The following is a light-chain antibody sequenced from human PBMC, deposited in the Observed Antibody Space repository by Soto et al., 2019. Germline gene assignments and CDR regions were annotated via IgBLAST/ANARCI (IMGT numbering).Light chain of an antibody. CDR3: QQYNYYST. Sequence: DILMTQSHSTLSASVGDRVTSTCRASQSLDIWLAWYQQKPGKAPKLLIYKASSLESGVSSRFSGSGSGTEFTLTISSLQPDDFATYYCQQYNYYSTFGQGTKVEIK. CDR1: QSLDIW. J-gene: IGKJ1*01. V-gene: IGKV1-5*03. CDR2: KAS.